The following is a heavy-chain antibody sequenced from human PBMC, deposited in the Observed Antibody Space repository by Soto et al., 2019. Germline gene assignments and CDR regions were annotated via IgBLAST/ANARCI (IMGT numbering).Heavy chain of an antibody. D-gene: IGHD3-10*01. CDR3: ACPITIVRGVNAALXI. Sequence: SETLSLTCTVSGGSISSYYWSWIRQPPGKGLEWIGYIYYSGSTYYNPSLKSRVTISVDTSKNQFSLKLSSVTAADTAVYYCACPITIVRGVNAALXIPGQRTMVPVSS. J-gene: IGHJ3*02. V-gene: IGHV4-59*04. CDR2: IYYSGST. CDR1: GGSISSYY.